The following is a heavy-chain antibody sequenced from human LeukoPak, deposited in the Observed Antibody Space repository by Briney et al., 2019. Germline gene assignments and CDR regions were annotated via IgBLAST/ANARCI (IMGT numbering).Heavy chain of an antibody. D-gene: IGHD2-15*01. CDR3: AIQGSVTCSGGSCPLEYYYGMDV. CDR2: IIPIFGTA. V-gene: IGHV1-69*01. J-gene: IGHJ6*04. CDR1: GGTFSSYA. Sequence: PVKVSCKASGGTFSSYAISWVRQAPGQGLEWMGGIIPIFGTANYAQKFQGRVTITADESTSTAYMELSSLRSEDTAVYYCAIQGSVTCSGGSCPLEYYYGMDVWGEGTTVTVSS.